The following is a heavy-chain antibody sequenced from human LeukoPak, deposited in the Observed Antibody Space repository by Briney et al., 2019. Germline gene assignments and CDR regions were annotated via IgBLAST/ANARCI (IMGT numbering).Heavy chain of an antibody. CDR1: GGTFSSYA. CDR2: MNPNSGNT. J-gene: IGHJ4*02. D-gene: IGHD1-1*01. V-gene: IGHV1-8*02. CDR3: TRGYSATLRTTGNDY. Sequence: ASVKVSCKASGGTFSSYAISWVRQAPGQGLEWMGWMNPNSGNTGYAQNFQGRVAMTRDTSINTAYLDLYSLRSEDTAIYYCTRGYSATLRTTGNDYWGQGTLVTVSS.